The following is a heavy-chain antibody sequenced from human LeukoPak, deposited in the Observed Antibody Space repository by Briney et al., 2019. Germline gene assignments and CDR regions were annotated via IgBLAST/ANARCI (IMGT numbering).Heavy chain of an antibody. CDR1: GYTFTGYY. J-gene: IGHJ4*02. V-gene: IGHV1-46*01. CDR3: ARFSLEWPGGFDY. CDR2: INPSGGST. D-gene: IGHD3-3*01. Sequence: ASVKVSCKTSGYTFTGYYMHWVRQAPGQGLERMGIINPSGGSTSYAQKFQGRVTMTRDTSTSTVYMELSSLRSEDTAVYYCARFSLEWPGGFDYWGQGTLVTVSS.